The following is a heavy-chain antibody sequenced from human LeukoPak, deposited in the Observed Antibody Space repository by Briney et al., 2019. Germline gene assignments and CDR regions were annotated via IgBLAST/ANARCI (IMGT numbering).Heavy chain of an antibody. J-gene: IGHJ3*02. CDR1: GGSISSSSYY. CDR3: ARLGRGIVVVPAAIGQNAFDI. CDR2: IYYSGST. Sequence: SETLSLTCTVSGGSISSSSYYWGWIRQPPGKGLEWIGSIYYSGSTYYNPSLKSRVTISVDTSKNQFSLKLSSVTAADTAVYYCARLGRGIVVVPAAIGQNAFDIWAKGQWSPSLQ. D-gene: IGHD2-2*01. V-gene: IGHV4-39*01.